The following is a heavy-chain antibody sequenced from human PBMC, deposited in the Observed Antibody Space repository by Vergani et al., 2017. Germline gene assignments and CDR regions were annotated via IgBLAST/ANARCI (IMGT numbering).Heavy chain of an antibody. CDR3: ARHLRGYSYGVFDY. Sequence: QLQLQESGSGLVKPSQTLSLTCAVSGDSITNGGFSWNWIRQPPGKGPEWIGYIFPSGNSDYNPSLKNRVSISLDKSKNQFSLRLSSVTAADTAVYYCARHLRGYSYGVFDYWGQGREVTVSS. D-gene: IGHD5-18*01. V-gene: IGHV4-30-2*01. CDR1: GDSITNGGFS. J-gene: IGHJ4*02. CDR2: IFPSGNS.